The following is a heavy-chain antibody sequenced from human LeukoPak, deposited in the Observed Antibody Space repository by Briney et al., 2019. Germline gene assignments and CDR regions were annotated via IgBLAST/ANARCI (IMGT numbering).Heavy chain of an antibody. CDR3: ARSLGYYDSSGFTSLGYFDY. D-gene: IGHD3-22*01. CDR2: INHSGST. J-gene: IGHJ4*02. V-gene: IGHV4-34*01. CDR1: GGSFSGYY. Sequence: SETLSLNCAVYGGSFSGYYWSWIRQPPGKGLEWIGEINHSGSTNYNPSLKSRVTISIDTSKNQFSLKLSSVTTADTAVYYCARSLGYYDSSGFTSLGYFDYWGQGNLVTVSS.